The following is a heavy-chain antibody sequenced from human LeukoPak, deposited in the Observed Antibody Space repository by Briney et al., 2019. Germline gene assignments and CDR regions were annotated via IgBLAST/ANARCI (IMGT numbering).Heavy chain of an antibody. J-gene: IGHJ4*02. V-gene: IGHV3-7*05. CDR3: ARVYSDY. CDR1: AFTFSSYW. CDR2: INQDGSDK. Sequence: GGSLRLSCAASAFTFSSYWMTWVRQAPGKGLEWVANINQDGSDKNYVDSAKGRFTISRDNAKNSLYLQMNSLRAEDTAVYYCARVYSDYWGQGTLVTVSS. D-gene: IGHD2-21*01.